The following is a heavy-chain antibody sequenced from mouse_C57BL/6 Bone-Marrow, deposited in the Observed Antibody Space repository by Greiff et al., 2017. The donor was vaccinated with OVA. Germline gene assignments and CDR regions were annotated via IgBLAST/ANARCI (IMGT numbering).Heavy chain of an antibody. Sequence: EVQRVESGGGLVQSGRSLRLSCATSGFTFSDFYMEWVRQAPGKGLEWIAASRNKANDYTTEYSASVKGRFIVSRDTSQSILYLQMNALRAEDTAIYYCARDAAYYYGSSGWYFDVWGTGTTVTVSS. J-gene: IGHJ1*03. V-gene: IGHV7-1*01. CDR2: SRNKANDYTT. D-gene: IGHD1-1*01. CDR1: GFTFSDFY. CDR3: ARDAAYYYGSSGWYFDV.